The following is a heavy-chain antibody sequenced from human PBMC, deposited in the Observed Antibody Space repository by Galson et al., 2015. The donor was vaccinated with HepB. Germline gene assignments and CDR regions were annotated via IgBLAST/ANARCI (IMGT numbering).Heavy chain of an antibody. J-gene: IGHJ4*02. CDR2: ISSGGDKK. CDR1: GFTFGSCA. Sequence: LRLSCAVSGFTFGSCAFLWVRQAPGKGLEWLAVISSGGDKKYYADSVKGRFAISRDNSKNTLYMQMDSLRPEDTAVYYCARTFYCDYWGQGTLVTVSS. CDR3: ARTFYCDY. V-gene: IGHV3-30*09.